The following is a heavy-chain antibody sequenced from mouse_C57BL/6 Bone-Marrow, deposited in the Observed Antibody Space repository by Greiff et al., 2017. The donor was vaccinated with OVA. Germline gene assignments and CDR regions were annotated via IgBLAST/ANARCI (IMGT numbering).Heavy chain of an antibody. Sequence: DVQLQESGEGLVKPGGSLKLSCAASGFTFSSYAMSWVRQTPEKRLEWVAYISSGGDYIYYADTVKGRFTISRDNARNTLYLQMSSLKSEDTAMYYCTRPSYYGSSNYFDYWGQGTTLTVSS. V-gene: IGHV5-9-1*02. CDR1: GFTFSSYA. CDR3: TRPSYYGSSNYFDY. J-gene: IGHJ2*01. D-gene: IGHD1-1*01. CDR2: ISSGGDYI.